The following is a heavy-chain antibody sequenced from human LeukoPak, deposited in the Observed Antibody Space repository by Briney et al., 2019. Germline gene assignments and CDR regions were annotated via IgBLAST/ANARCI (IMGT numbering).Heavy chain of an antibody. J-gene: IGHJ4*02. D-gene: IGHD4-23*01. CDR2: ISSSSGYT. Sequence: KSGGSLRLSCAASGFTFSSYSMNWVRQAPGRGRGWVSSISSSSGYTYYADSVKGRFTISRDNAKNSLYLQMNSLRAEDAAVYYCARAVGGNSVADYWGQGTLVTVSS. V-gene: IGHV3-21*01. CDR3: ARAVGGNSVADY. CDR1: GFTFSSYS.